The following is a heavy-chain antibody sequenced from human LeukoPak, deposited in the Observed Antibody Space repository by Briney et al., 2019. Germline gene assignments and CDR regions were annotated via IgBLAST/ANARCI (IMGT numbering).Heavy chain of an antibody. CDR1: GFTFSNYW. J-gene: IGHJ4*02. D-gene: IGHD6-13*01. CDR3: ANDIAAAGRNY. CDR2: IRKDGGDR. Sequence: GALRLSCAASGFTFSNYWMTWVRQAPGKGLEWVANIRKDGGDRHYVDSVKGRFTISRDNSKNTLYLQMNSLRAEDTAVYYCANDIAAAGRNYWGQGTLVTVSS. V-gene: IGHV3-7*03.